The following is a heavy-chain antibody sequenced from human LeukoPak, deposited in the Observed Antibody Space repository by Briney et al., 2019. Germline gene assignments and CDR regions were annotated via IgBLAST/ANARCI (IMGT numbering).Heavy chain of an antibody. CDR3: ARESAVAKDFDR. D-gene: IGHD6-19*01. V-gene: IGHV1-2*02. CDR1: GYTFTAYY. Sequence: EASVKVSCKASGYTFTAYYIHWVRQAPGQGLEWMGWINPNSGGTISAQKFQGRLTMTRDTSLTTAYMELSRLRSDDTAVYYCARESAVAKDFDRWGQGTLVTVSS. CDR2: INPNSGGT. J-gene: IGHJ4*02.